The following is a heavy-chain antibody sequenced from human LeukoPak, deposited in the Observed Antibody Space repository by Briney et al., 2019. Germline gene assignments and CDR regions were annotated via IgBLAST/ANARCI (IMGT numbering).Heavy chain of an antibody. CDR1: GGSISSGGYY. Sequence: SQTLSLTCTVSGGSISSGGYYWSWIRQHPGKGLEWIGYIFYSGITYYNPSLKSRVTISLDTSENQFSLKLSSVTAADTAVYYCARRRDDDILTGSPPFDPWGQGTLVTVPS. J-gene: IGHJ5*02. CDR2: IFYSGIT. D-gene: IGHD3-9*01. V-gene: IGHV4-31*03. CDR3: ARRRDDDILTGSPPFDP.